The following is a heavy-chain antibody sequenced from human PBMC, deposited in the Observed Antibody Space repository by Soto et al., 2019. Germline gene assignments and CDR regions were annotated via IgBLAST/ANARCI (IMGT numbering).Heavy chain of an antibody. D-gene: IGHD5-12*01. V-gene: IGHV3-33*01. CDR2: IWYDGSNK. CDR3: ARKPGYGKGGWFDT. Sequence: GGSLRLSCAASSFTISSYGMHWVRQAPGKGLEWVAVIWYDGSNKYYADSVKGRFTISRDNSKNTPYLQMNSLRAVDAAVYYCARKPGYGKGGWFDTWRQGT. J-gene: IGHJ5*02. CDR1: SFTISSYG.